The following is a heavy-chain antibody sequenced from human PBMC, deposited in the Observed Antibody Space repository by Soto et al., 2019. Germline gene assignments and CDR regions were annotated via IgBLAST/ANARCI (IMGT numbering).Heavy chain of an antibody. Sequence: SETLSLTCTVSGGSISSGGYYWSWIRQHPGKGLEWIGYIYYSGSTYYNPSLKSRVTISVDTSKNQFSLQLSSVTAADTAVYYCAREGESIAAPNPRGGWFDPWGQGTLVTVSS. J-gene: IGHJ5*02. V-gene: IGHV4-31*03. D-gene: IGHD6-6*01. CDR3: AREGESIAAPNPRGGWFDP. CDR2: IYYSGST. CDR1: GGSISSGGYY.